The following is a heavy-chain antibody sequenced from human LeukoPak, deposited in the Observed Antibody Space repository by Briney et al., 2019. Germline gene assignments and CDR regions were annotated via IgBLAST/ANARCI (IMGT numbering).Heavy chain of an antibody. J-gene: IGHJ5*02. CDR2: IYHSGST. CDR1: GGSVSTSTW. CDR3: ARVTRFCSDTSCFDWFDP. Sequence: PSETLSLTCAVCGGSVSTSTWWTWVRQPAGKGLEWIGQIYHSGSTSYNPSLRSRVTMSVDKSKNQFSLRLYSVTAADTAVYYCARVTRFCSDTSCFDWFDPWGQGTLVTISS. V-gene: IGHV4-4*02. D-gene: IGHD2-2*01.